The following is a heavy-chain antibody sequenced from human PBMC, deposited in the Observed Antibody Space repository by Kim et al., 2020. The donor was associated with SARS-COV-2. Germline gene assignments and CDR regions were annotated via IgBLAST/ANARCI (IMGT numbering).Heavy chain of an antibody. V-gene: IGHV3-53*01. J-gene: IGHJ6*02. CDR1: GFTVSSNY. Sequence: GGSLRLSCAASGFTVSSNYMSWVRQAPGKGLEWVSVIYSGGSTYYADSVKGRFTISRDNSKNTLYLQMNSLRAEDTAVYYCARDGRARYYYYGMDVWGQGTTVTVSS. CDR2: IYSGGST. CDR3: ARDGRARYYYYGMDV. D-gene: IGHD6-6*01.